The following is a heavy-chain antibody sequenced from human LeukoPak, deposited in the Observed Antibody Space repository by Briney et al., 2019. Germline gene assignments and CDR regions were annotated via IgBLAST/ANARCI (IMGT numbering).Heavy chain of an antibody. CDR2: IYSSRST. D-gene: IGHD1-26*01. V-gene: IGHV4-61*02. Sequence: SQTLSLTCTVSGGSISTGTYYWSWIRPPAGQGLEWIGSIYSSRSTNYNPSHKSRVPISINTSKNQFSLNLSSVTAADTAVYYCARGRLTWDNCWFDPWGQGALVTVSS. CDR1: GGSISTGTYY. CDR3: ARGRLTWDNCWFDP. J-gene: IGHJ5*02.